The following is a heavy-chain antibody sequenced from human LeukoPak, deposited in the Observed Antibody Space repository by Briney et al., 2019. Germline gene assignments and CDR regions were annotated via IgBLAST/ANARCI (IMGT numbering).Heavy chain of an antibody. Sequence: ASVKVPCKASGYTFTGYYMHWVRQAPGQGLEWMGWINPKSGGTNYAQKFQGRVTMTGDTSISTAYMELSRLRSDDTAVYYCARDEDYLDYWGQGTLVTVSS. CDR3: ARDEDYLDY. V-gene: IGHV1-2*02. J-gene: IGHJ4*02. CDR2: INPKSGGT. CDR1: GYTFTGYY.